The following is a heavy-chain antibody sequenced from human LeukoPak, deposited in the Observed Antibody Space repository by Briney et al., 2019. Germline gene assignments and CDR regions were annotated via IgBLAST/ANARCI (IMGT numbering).Heavy chain of an antibody. V-gene: IGHV3-7*05. CDR2: IKQDGSEK. D-gene: IGHD6-19*01. CDR1: GFTFSSFW. CDR3: ARSGMAVAATPWD. Sequence: GGSLRLSCAASGFTFSSFWMTWVRQAPGKVLEWLAHIKQDGSEKYYVDSVKGRFTISRDNAKNSLYLPVSSLRVDDTALYYCARSGMAVAATPWDWGQGTLVTVSS. J-gene: IGHJ4*02.